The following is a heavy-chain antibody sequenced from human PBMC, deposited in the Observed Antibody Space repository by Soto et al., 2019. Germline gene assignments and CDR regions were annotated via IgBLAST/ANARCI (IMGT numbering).Heavy chain of an antibody. J-gene: IGHJ4*02. Sequence: QVQLVESGGGVVQPGRSLRLSCAASGFTFSSYGMDWVRQAPGEGLEWVAVIWYDGSNKYYADCVKGGFTISRDNSKNTLYLQMNSLRAEDTAMYYCARDCAGYSSGWYQRGGFDYWGQGTLVTVSS. V-gene: IGHV3-33*01. D-gene: IGHD6-19*01. CDR3: ARDCAGYSSGWYQRGGFDY. CDR2: IWYDGSNK. CDR1: GFTFSSYG.